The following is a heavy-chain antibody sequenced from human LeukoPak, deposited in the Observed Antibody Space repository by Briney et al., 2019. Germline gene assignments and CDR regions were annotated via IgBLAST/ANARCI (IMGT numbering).Heavy chain of an antibody. Sequence: PGGSLRLSCAASGFTFSSYWMSWVRQAPGKGLEWVAHIREDGSEQRYVDSVKGRFTISRDSASLYLQMNSLRAEDTAVYYCARDDYVWGSYRPFDYWGQGTLVTVSS. D-gene: IGHD3-16*02. CDR2: IREDGSEQ. V-gene: IGHV3-7*01. J-gene: IGHJ4*02. CDR1: GFTFSSYW. CDR3: ARDDYVWGSYRPFDY.